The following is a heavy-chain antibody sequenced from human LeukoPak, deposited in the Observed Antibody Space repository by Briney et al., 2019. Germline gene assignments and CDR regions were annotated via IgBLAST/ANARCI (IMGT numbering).Heavy chain of an antibody. V-gene: IGHV1-18*01. Sequence: ASVKVSCKASGYTFTSYGISWVRQAPGQGLEWMGWISAYNGNTNYAQKLQGRVTMTTDTSTSTAYMELRSLRSDDTAVYYCARDRIVGATEYYYYYGMDVWGQGTTVTVSS. CDR2: ISAYNGNT. D-gene: IGHD1-26*01. J-gene: IGHJ6*02. CDR1: GYTFTSYG. CDR3: ARDRIVGATEYYYYYGMDV.